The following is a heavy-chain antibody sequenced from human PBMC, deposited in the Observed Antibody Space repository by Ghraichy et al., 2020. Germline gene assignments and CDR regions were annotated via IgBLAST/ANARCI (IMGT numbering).Heavy chain of an antibody. V-gene: IGHV3-64D*06. CDR1: GFTFSSYA. J-gene: IGHJ4*02. CDR3: VKGSTVTTSGFDY. Sequence: GGSLRLSCSASGFTFSSYAMHWVRQAPGKGLEYVSAISSNGGSTYYADSVKGRFTISRDNSKNTLYLQMSSLRAEDTAVYYCVKGSTVTTSGFDYWGQGTLVTVSS. D-gene: IGHD4-17*01. CDR2: ISSNGGST.